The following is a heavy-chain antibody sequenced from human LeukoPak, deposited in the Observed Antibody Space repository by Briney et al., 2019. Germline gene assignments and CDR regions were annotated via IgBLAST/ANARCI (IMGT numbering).Heavy chain of an antibody. Sequence: SETLSLTCTVSGGSISSYYWSWIRQPPGKGLEWIGYIYYSGSTNYNPSLKSRVTISVDTSKNQFSLKLSSVTAADTAVYYCARAGSSSGSSWFDPWGQGTLVTVSS. CDR1: GGSISSYY. D-gene: IGHD6-6*01. V-gene: IGHV4-59*12. CDR2: IYYSGST. CDR3: ARAGSSSGSSWFDP. J-gene: IGHJ5*02.